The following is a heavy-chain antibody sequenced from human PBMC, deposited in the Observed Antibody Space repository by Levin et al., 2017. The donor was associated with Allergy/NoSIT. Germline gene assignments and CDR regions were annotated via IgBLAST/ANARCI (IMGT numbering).Heavy chain of an antibody. J-gene: IGHJ4*02. CDR3: ARRAEGYCSSTSCPTPFDH. D-gene: IGHD2-2*01. CDR1: GYTFITHA. V-gene: IGHV1-3*01. CDR2: INGGNGDT. Sequence: GESLKISCTTSGYTFITHAIHWVRQAPGQGLEWMGWINGGNGDTKHAQKFQGRVTISRDTSAGTAHMELSSLRSEDTAVYYCARRAEGYCSSTSCPTPFDHWGQGTLVTVSS.